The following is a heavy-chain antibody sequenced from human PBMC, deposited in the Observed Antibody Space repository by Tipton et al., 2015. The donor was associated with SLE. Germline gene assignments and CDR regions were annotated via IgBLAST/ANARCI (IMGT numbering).Heavy chain of an antibody. CDR3: ARLLPGTVFDS. J-gene: IGHJ4*02. V-gene: IGHV3-21*03. D-gene: IGHD2-8*02. CDR1: GFTFKNAW. CDR2: ISTGSTYI. Sequence: SLRLSCTASGFTFKNAWMHWVRQAPGKGLEWVSSISTGSTYIYYADSVQGRFTISRDNAKNSLSLQMNSLRAEDTAVYYCARLLPGTVFDSWGQGTLVTVSS.